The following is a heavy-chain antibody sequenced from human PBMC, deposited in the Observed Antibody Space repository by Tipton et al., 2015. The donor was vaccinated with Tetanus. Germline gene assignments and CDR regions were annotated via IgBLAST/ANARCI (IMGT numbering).Heavy chain of an antibody. CDR1: GGSISSSTYY. J-gene: IGHJ4*02. CDR2: IYTSGST. V-gene: IGHV4-61*02. D-gene: IGHD6-6*01. CDR3: ARDRYTSSSYDEDF. Sequence: TLSLTCTVYGGSISSSTYYWGWIRQPAGKGLEWIGRIYTSGSTNYNPSLKSRVTMSVDTSKNQFSLKLTSVTAADTAVYYCARDRYTSSSYDEDFWGQGTLVTVSS.